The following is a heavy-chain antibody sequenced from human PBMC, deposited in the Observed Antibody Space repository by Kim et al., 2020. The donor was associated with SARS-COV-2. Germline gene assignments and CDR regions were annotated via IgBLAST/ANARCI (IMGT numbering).Heavy chain of an antibody. CDR3: ARGYSNSWQLSYGMDV. V-gene: IGHV4-39*02. D-gene: IGHD6-13*01. J-gene: IGHJ6*02. CDR1: GGSISSRNYF. CDR2: MYYSGST. Sequence: SETLSLTCTVSGGSISSRNYFWAWIRQPPGKGLEWIGSMYYSGSTYYNPSLKSRVTISVDTSKNQFSLKVNSVTATDTAMYYCARGYSNSWQLSYGMDVWGQGTTVTVSS.